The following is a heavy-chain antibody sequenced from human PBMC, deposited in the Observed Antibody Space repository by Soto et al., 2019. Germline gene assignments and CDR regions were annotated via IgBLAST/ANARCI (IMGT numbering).Heavy chain of an antibody. CDR1: GYTFSMYW. D-gene: IGHD2-2*01. CDR2: IYPDDSES. V-gene: IGHV5-51*01. CDR3: ARHDRLNQLLHDYYYGMDV. Sequence: PGESLKISCKGSGYTFSMYWIGWVRQMPGKGLEWMGIIYPDDSESRYSPSFQGQVTISADKSISTAYLQWSSLKASDTAMYYCARHDRLNQLLHDYYYGMDVWGQGTTVTVSS. J-gene: IGHJ6*02.